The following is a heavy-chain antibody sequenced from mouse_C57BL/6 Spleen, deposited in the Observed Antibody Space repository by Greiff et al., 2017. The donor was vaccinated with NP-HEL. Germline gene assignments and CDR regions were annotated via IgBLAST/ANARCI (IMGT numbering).Heavy chain of an antibody. CDR1: GYTFTSYW. CDR3: ARRSSGYDYYAMDY. J-gene: IGHJ4*01. D-gene: IGHD3-2*02. V-gene: IGHV1-55*01. CDR2: IYPGSGST. Sequence: VQLQQPGAELVKPGASVKMSCKASGYTFTSYWITWVKQRPGQGLEWIGDIYPGSGSTNYNEKFKSKATLTVDTSSSTAYMQLSSLTSEDSAVYYCARRSSGYDYYAMDYWGQGTSVTVSS.